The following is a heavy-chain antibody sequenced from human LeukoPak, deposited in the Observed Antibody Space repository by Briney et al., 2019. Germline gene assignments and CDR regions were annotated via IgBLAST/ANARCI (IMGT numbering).Heavy chain of an antibody. CDR2: FDPEDGET. Sequence: ASVKVSCKVSGYTLTELSMHWVRQAPGKGLEWMGGFDPEDGETIYAQKFQGRVTMTEDTSTDTAYMEVSSLRSEDTAVYYCATGPNDYGDYGAGFDYWGQGTLVTVSS. V-gene: IGHV1-24*01. J-gene: IGHJ4*02. CDR3: ATGPNDYGDYGAGFDY. D-gene: IGHD4-17*01. CDR1: GYTLTELS.